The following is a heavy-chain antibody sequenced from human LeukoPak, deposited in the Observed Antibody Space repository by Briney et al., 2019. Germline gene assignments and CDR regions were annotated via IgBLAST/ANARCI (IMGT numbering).Heavy chain of an antibody. CDR2: INSDGSST. Sequence: GGSLRLSCAASGFTFSSYWMHWLRQAPGKGLVWVSRINSDGSSTRYAYSVKGRFTISRDHGKNTLYLQINSLRAEDTAVYYCARGERQLWPRSGMDVWGQGSTVTVSS. J-gene: IGHJ6*02. CDR1: GFTFSSYW. V-gene: IGHV3-74*01. CDR3: ARGERQLWPRSGMDV. D-gene: IGHD5-18*01.